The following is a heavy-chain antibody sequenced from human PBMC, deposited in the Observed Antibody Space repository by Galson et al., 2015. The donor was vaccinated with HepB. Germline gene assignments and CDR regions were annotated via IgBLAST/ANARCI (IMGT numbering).Heavy chain of an antibody. J-gene: IGHJ6*02. D-gene: IGHD1-26*01. Sequence: SVKVSCKASGYTFTSYYMHWVRQAPGQGLEWMGIINPSGGCTNHGQKVQGRVTMTRDNATSTLYLELSSLRSEDTAVYYCARCGSRQYYRYAMDVWGQGTTVTVSS. V-gene: IGHV1-46*01. CDR2: INPSGGCT. CDR3: ARCGSRQYYRYAMDV. CDR1: GYTFTSYY.